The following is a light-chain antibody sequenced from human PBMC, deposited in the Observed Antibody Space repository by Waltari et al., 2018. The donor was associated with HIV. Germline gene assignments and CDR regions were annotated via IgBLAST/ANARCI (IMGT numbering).Light chain of an antibody. CDR3: QSADITNIWV. CDR2: RDN. V-gene: IGLV3-25*03. CDR1: ALPKQY. J-gene: IGLJ2*01. Sequence: SSDLTPPPSMSLSPGQTARITCSGDALPKQYVYWYQQKPGQAPVLIISRDNERPSGVPDRFSGSRSGTTATATLTISGVQTEDEADYYCQSADITNIWVFGGGTKLTVL.